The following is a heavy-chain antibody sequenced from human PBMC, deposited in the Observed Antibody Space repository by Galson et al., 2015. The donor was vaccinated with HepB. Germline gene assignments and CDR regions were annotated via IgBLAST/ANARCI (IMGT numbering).Heavy chain of an antibody. CDR2: IYSGGST. Sequence: SLRLSCAASGFTVSSNHMSWVRQAPGKGLEWVSVIYSGGSTYYADSVKGRFTISRDNSKNTLYLQMNSLRAEDTAVYYCARGIAVAGPWYFDLWGRGTLVTVSS. CDR1: GFTVSSNH. CDR3: ARGIAVAGPWYFDL. D-gene: IGHD6-19*01. V-gene: IGHV3-53*01. J-gene: IGHJ2*01.